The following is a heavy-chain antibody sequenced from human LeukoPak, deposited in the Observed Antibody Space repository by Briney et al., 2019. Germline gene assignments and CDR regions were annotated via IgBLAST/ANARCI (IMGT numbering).Heavy chain of an antibody. Sequence: GASVKVSCKASGYTFTGYYMHWVRQAPGQGLEWMGHINPNGGGTNYAQKFQGRVTMTSDTSISTAYMELSRLRSDDTAVYYCARERKITIFGVACDYWGQGTLVTVSS. CDR3: ARERKITIFGVACDY. J-gene: IGHJ4*02. CDR2: INPNGGGT. D-gene: IGHD3-3*01. V-gene: IGHV1-2*06. CDR1: GYTFTGYY.